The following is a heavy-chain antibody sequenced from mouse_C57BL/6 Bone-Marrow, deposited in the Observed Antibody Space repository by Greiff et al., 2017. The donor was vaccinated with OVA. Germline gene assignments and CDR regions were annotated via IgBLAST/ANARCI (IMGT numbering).Heavy chain of an antibody. Sequence: EVQGVESGGGLVQPGGSMKLSCAASGFTFSDAWMDWVRQSPEKGLEWVAEIRNKANNHATYYAESVKGRFTISRDDSKSSVYLQMNSLRAEDTGIYYCTSPNYYGSRGDYWGQGTTLTVSS. CDR2: IRNKANNHAT. V-gene: IGHV6-6*01. D-gene: IGHD1-1*01. CDR1: GFTFSDAW. J-gene: IGHJ2*01. CDR3: TSPNYYGSRGDY.